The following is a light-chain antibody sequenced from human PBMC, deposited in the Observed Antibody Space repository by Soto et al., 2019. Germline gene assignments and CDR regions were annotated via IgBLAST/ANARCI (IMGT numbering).Light chain of an antibody. CDR1: SSDVSGYNY. CDR3: SSYTSSSLPYV. V-gene: IGLV2-14*01. J-gene: IGLJ1*01. Sequence: QSALTQPASVSGSPGQSITISCTGTSSDVSGYNYVSWYQQHPGKAPKLMIYDVSNRPSGVSNRFSGSKSGNTASLTISWFQAEDEADYYCSSYTSSSLPYVFGTGTKVTVL. CDR2: DVS.